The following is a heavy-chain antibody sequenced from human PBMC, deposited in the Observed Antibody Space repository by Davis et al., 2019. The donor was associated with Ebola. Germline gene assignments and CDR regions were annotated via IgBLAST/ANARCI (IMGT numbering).Heavy chain of an antibody. CDR2: INSDGSNT. Sequence: PGGSLRLSCAASGFTFTNYWMHWVRQAPGKGLVWVSRINSDGSNTNYADSVKGRFTISRDNAKNTLYLEMNSLRVEETAVYYCARDFDFWSDYHAREQHRQYRFYYSGLDVWGKGTTVTVSS. D-gene: IGHD3-3*01. CDR1: GFTFTNYW. J-gene: IGHJ6*04. CDR3: ARDFDFWSDYHAREQHRQYRFYYSGLDV. V-gene: IGHV3-74*01.